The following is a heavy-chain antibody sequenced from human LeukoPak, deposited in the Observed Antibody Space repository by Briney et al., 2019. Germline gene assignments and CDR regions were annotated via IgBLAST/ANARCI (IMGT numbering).Heavy chain of an antibody. CDR3: ARHFRSSSWQNMDV. V-gene: IGHV5-51*01. J-gene: IGHJ6*02. D-gene: IGHD6-13*01. CDR2: IYPGDSDT. Sequence: GESLKISCKGSGYKFTSYWIGWVRQMPGKGLELMGSIYPGDSDTRYSPSFQGQVTISADKSISTAYLQWSSLKASDTAMYYCARHFRSSSWQNMDVWGQGTTVTVSS. CDR1: GYKFTSYW.